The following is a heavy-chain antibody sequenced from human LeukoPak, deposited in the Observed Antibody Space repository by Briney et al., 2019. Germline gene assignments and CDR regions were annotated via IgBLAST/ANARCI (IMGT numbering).Heavy chain of an antibody. Sequence: GGSLRLSCAASGFTFSSYSMNWVRQAPGKGLEWVSSISSSSSYIYYADSVKGRFTISRDNAKNSLYLQMNSLRAEDTAVYCCARLSPLYSSSSAYWGQGTLVTVSS. CDR2: ISSSSSYI. V-gene: IGHV3-21*01. J-gene: IGHJ4*02. D-gene: IGHD6-6*01. CDR3: ARLSPLYSSSSAY. CDR1: GFTFSSYS.